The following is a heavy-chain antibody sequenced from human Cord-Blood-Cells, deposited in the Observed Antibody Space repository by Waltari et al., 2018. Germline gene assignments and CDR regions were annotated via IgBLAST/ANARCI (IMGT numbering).Heavy chain of an antibody. CDR1: GLTVCINY. CDR3: ARGEYNWNDGGVY. V-gene: IGHV3-53*01. CDR2: IYSGGST. D-gene: IGHD1-1*01. Sequence: EVQLVESGGGLIQPGGSLRLSCAASGLTVCINYLRWVGQAPGKGLEWVSVIYSGGSTYYADSVKGRFTISRDNSKNTLYLQMNSLRAEDTAVYYCARGEYNWNDGGVYWGQGTLVTVSS. J-gene: IGHJ4*02.